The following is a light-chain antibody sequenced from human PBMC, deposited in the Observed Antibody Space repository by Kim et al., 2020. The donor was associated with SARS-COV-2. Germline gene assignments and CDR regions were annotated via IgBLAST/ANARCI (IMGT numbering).Light chain of an antibody. CDR3: QQYNNWPPYT. CDR1: QSVNTN. CDR2: GAS. J-gene: IGKJ2*01. V-gene: IGKV3-15*01. Sequence: VSPGERATLSCRASQSVNTNLGWYQQRPGQAPRLLIYGASTRATGVPARFSGSGSGTDFTLTISSLQSEDLAIYYCQQYNNWPPYTFGQGTKLEI.